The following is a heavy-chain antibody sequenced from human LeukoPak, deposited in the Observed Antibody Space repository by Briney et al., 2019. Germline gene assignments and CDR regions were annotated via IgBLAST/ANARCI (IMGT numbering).Heavy chain of an antibody. CDR1: GFTVSSNY. V-gene: IGHV3-53*01. J-gene: IGHJ4*02. CDR2: IYSSGST. Sequence: GGSLRLSCAASGFTVSSNYMSWVRQAPGKGLEWVSVIYSSGSTYYAASVKGRFTISRDNSKNTLYLQMNSLRAEDTAVYCCARREPSGRYYINWGQGTLVTVSS. D-gene: IGHD1-26*01. CDR3: ARREPSGRYYIN.